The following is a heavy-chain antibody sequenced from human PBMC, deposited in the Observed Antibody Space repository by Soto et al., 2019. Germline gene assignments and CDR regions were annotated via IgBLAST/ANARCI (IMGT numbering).Heavy chain of an antibody. V-gene: IGHV1-69*06. D-gene: IGHD2-2*02. CDR2: IIPIFGTA. J-gene: IGHJ6*02. CDR1: GGTFSSYA. CDR3: ARCSGIVVVPAAIGVYGMDV. Sequence: QVQLVQSGAEVKKPGSSVKVSCKASGGTFSSYAISWVRQAPGQGLEWMGGIIPIFGTANYAQKFQGRVTITADKSTSTAYMELSSLRSEDTAVYYCARCSGIVVVPAAIGVYGMDVWGQGTTVTVSS.